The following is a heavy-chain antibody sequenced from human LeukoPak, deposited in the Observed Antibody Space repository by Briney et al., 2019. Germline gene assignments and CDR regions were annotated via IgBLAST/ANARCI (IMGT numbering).Heavy chain of an antibody. J-gene: IGHJ4*02. CDR2: ISPYNGNT. CDR1: GYTFTSYG. V-gene: IGHV1-18*01. Sequence: ASVKVSCKASGYTFTSYGISWVRQAPGQGLEWMGWISPYNGNTNYAQKLQGRVTMTTDTSTNTAYMELRSLRSDDTAMYYCARDVGLYSSSSPPFDYWGQGTLVTVSS. CDR3: ARDVGLYSSSSPPFDY. D-gene: IGHD3-22*01.